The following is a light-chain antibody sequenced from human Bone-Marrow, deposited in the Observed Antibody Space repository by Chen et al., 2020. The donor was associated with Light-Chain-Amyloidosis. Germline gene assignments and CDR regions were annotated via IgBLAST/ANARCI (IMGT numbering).Light chain of an antibody. Sequence: QSGVTQPPSASGTPGPRVTIPCSGNSSNVGGITVNWYQQVPGTAPKLLIYSNNKRPSGVPDRFSGSKSGTSASLAISGLQSGDEADYYCAHWDDSMMGRLFGGGTKLTVL. V-gene: IGLV1-44*01. CDR2: SNN. J-gene: IGLJ3*02. CDR3: AHWDDSMMGRL. CDR1: SSNVGGIT.